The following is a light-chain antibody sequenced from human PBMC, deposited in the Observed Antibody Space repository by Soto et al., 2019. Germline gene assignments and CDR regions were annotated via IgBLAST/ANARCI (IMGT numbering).Light chain of an antibody. V-gene: IGLV2-23*01. CDR2: EDY. CDR3: CSYAGSDIFAV. J-gene: IGLJ3*02. CDR1: SSDIGSYER. Sequence: QSALTQPASVSGSPGQSITISCTGTSSDIGSYERVSWYQRHPGKAPKLMIYEDYRRPSGISNRFSGSKSGNTASLTISGLQAEDEDDDYCCSYAGSDIFAVFGGGTKVTVL.